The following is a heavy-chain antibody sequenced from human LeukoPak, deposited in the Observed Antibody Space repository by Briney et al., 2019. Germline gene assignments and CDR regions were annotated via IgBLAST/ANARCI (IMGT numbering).Heavy chain of an antibody. Sequence: GGSLRLSCAASGFTFSSYAMSWVRQAPGRGLEWVSSISGSGGSTFYADSVKGRFTISRDNSNNTLCLQVNGLRAEDTAVYYCAKRNSNWGQGTLVTVSS. J-gene: IGHJ4*02. CDR3: AKRNSN. CDR1: GFTFSSYA. D-gene: IGHD2-21*01. V-gene: IGHV3-23*01. CDR2: ISGSGGST.